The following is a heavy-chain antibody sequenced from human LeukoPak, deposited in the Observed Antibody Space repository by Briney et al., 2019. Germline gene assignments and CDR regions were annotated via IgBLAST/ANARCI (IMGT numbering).Heavy chain of an antibody. CDR2: IYYNGST. V-gene: IGHV4-39*07. D-gene: IGHD6-13*01. CDR3: ARELVDSSSWYPGYLSYYFYMDV. CDR1: GGSISSSGYS. Sequence: PSETLSLTCTVSGGSISSSGYSWGWIRQPPGKGLEWIGNIYYNGSTSYNPSLKSRVTISVDTSQKQFSLKLRSVTAADTAVYYCARELVDSSSWYPGYLSYYFYMDVWGKGTTVTVSS. J-gene: IGHJ6*03.